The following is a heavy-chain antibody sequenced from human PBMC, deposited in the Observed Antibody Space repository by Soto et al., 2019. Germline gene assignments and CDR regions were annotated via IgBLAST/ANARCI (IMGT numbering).Heavy chain of an antibody. V-gene: IGHV4-39*01. CDR3: ARGHSIPTFGVVTNDC. J-gene: IGHJ4*02. Sequence: PSETLSLTCTVSGGSIVSRSYCFFGVGQRPWSGLELIGSIYYSGSTYYNPSLKSRVTISVDTSKNQFSLKLSSVTAADTAVYYCARGHSIPTFGVVTNDCRGQGHRVTVSS. CDR2: IYYSGST. CDR1: GGSIVSRSYC. D-gene: IGHD3-3*01.